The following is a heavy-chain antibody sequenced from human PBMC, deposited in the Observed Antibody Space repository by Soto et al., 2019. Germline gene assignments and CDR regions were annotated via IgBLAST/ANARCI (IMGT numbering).Heavy chain of an antibody. J-gene: IGHJ4*02. CDR3: ARDKITGLFDY. CDR2: IYYSGST. V-gene: IGHV4-59*01. CDR1: GYSISSYY. Sequence: SETLSLTCTVSGYSISSYYCSWIRQPPGKGLEWIGYIYYSGSTNYNPSLKSRVTISVDTSKNQFSRKLSSVTAADTAVYYCARDKITGLFDYWGQGTLVTVSS. D-gene: IGHD2-8*02.